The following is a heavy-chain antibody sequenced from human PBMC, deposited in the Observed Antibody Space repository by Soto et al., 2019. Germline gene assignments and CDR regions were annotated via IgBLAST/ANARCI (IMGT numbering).Heavy chain of an antibody. Sequence: SDTLSLTCTVSGGSISSYYWSWIRQPAGKELEWIGRIYTSGSTNYNPSLKSRVTMSVDTSKNQFSLKLSSVTAADTAVYYCARSVGYCSSTSCYHYYYGMDVWGQGTTVTVSS. CDR3: ARSVGYCSSTSCYHYYYGMDV. CDR2: IYTSGST. V-gene: IGHV4-4*07. D-gene: IGHD2-2*01. CDR1: GGSISSYY. J-gene: IGHJ6*02.